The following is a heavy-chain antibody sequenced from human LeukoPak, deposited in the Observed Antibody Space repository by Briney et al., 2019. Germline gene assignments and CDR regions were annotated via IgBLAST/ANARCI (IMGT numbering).Heavy chain of an antibody. J-gene: IGHJ2*01. CDR3: ARGRGYSYGYGSWYFDL. CDR1: GGSISSGGYY. Sequence: SETLSLTCTVSGGSISSGGYYWSWIRQHPGKGLEWIGYIYYSGSTYYNPSLKSRVTISVDRSKNQFSLKLSSVTAADTAVYYCARGRGYSYGYGSWYFDLWGRGTLVTVSS. V-gene: IGHV4-31*03. D-gene: IGHD5-18*01. CDR2: IYYSGST.